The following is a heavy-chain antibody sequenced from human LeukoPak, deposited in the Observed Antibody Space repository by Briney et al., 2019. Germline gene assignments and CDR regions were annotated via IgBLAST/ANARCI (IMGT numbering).Heavy chain of an antibody. CDR2: ISYDGSNK. CDR3: ARAGSTVVSHAFDY. CDR1: GFTFSSYA. Sequence: GGSLRLSCAASGFTFSSYAMHWVHQAPGKGLEWVAVISYDGSNKYYADSVKGRFTISRDNSKNTLYLQMNSLRAEDTAVYYCARAGSTVVSHAFDYWGQGTLVTVSS. D-gene: IGHD4-23*01. V-gene: IGHV3-30*04. J-gene: IGHJ4*02.